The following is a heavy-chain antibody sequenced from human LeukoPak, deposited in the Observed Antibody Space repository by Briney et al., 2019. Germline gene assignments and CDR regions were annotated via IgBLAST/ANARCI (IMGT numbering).Heavy chain of an antibody. V-gene: IGHV1-69*06. CDR1: GGTFSSYA. J-gene: IGHJ4*02. Sequence: SVKVSCKASGGTFSSYAISWVRQAPGQGLEWMGGIIPIFGTANYAQKFQGRVTITADKSTSTAYMELSSLRSEDTAVYYCARDSLGQQWLFYFDYWGPGTLVTVSS. CDR3: ARDSLGQQWLFYFDY. CDR2: IIPIFGTA. D-gene: IGHD6-19*01.